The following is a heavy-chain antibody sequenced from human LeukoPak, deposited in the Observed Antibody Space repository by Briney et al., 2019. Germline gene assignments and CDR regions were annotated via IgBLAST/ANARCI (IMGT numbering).Heavy chain of an antibody. CDR3: ARDIYYDSSGYYGSVY. D-gene: IGHD3-22*01. J-gene: IGHJ4*02. CDR1: GFTFSSFW. Sequence: GGSLRLSCAASGFTFSSFWMHWVRQVPGKGLVWVSRINSDGSSTSYADSVKGRFTISRDSAKNSLYLQMNSLRAEDTAVYYCARDIYYDSSGYYGSVYWGQGTLVTVSS. CDR2: INSDGSST. V-gene: IGHV3-74*01.